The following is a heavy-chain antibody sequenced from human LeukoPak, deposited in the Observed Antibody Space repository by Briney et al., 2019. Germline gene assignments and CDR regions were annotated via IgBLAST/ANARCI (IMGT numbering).Heavy chain of an antibody. CDR1: GFTFSRYS. Sequence: GGSLRLSCAASGFTFSRYSMNWVRQAPGKGLEWVSSISSSSDYIYYADSVKGRFSISRDNAKNSLYLQMNSLRAEDTAVYYCARVGYCSGGSCYYYYYGMDVWGQGTTVTVSS. J-gene: IGHJ6*02. CDR3: ARVGYCSGGSCYYYYYGMDV. V-gene: IGHV3-21*01. CDR2: ISSSSDYI. D-gene: IGHD2-15*01.